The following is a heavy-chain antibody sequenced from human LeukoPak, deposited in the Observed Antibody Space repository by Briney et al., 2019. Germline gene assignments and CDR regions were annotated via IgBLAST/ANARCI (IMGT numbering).Heavy chain of an antibody. D-gene: IGHD4-17*01. CDR3: ARGLGDYDAFDV. Sequence: GGSLRLSCSVSGFTFSSYSMNWVRQPPGKGLQWVSSISGGGSYIFYADSVEGRFSVSRDNAKNSVFLQMNSLRAEDTAVYYCARGLGDYDAFDVWGHGTRVTVAS. V-gene: IGHV3-21*01. CDR2: ISGGGSYI. J-gene: IGHJ3*01. CDR1: GFTFSSYS.